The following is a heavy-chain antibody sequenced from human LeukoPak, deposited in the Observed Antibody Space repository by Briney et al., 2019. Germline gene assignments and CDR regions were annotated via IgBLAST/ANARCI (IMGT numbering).Heavy chain of an antibody. D-gene: IGHD2-21*02. V-gene: IGHV4-30-2*01. CDR2: VYHSGAT. Sequence: SETLSLTCTVSNGSVGSGGYSWSWIRHPPGKGLEWIVYVYHSGATYSHPSLKSRISIPMDRSKNQFPLRLRSVAAAEPAAYFCATSHRGGDCFSLVAFYFWGHGTMVTVSS. CDR1: NGSVGSGGYS. CDR3: ATSHRGGDCFSLVAFYF. J-gene: IGHJ3*01.